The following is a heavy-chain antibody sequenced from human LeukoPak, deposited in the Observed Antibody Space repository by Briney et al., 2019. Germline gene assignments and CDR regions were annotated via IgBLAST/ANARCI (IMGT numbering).Heavy chain of an antibody. CDR3: AREDDTGRYMGDDAFDI. CDR1: GYSISSDYY. Sequence: SETLSLTCTVSGYSISSDYYWGWIRQPPGKGLEWIGTIYHSGSTYYNPSLKSRVTISVDTSKNQFSLKLSSVTAADTAVYYCAREDDTGRYMGDDAFDIWGQGTMVTVSS. D-gene: IGHD1-26*01. CDR2: IYHSGST. J-gene: IGHJ3*02. V-gene: IGHV4-38-2*02.